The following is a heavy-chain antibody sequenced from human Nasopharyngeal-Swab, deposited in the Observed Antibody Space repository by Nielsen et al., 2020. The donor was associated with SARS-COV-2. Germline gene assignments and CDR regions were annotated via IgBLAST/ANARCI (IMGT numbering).Heavy chain of an antibody. CDR2: ISGSGGST. CDR1: GFTFSSYA. J-gene: IGHJ6*02. Sequence: GESLKISCAASGFTFSSYAMSWVRQAPGKGLEWVSAISGSGGSTYYADSAKGRFSISRDNSKSTLYLQMNSLRAEDTAVYYCAKDRDSGDDSDDYYHYYGMDVWGQGTTVTVSS. V-gene: IGHV3-23*01. CDR3: AKDRDSGDDSDDYYHYYGMDV. D-gene: IGHD5-12*01.